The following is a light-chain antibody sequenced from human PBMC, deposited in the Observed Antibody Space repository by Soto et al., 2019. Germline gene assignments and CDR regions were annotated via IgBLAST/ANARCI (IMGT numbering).Light chain of an antibody. CDR3: CSYAGSSTSPYV. Sequence: QSALTQPASVSGSPGQSITISCTGTSNDVGSYNLVSWYQQHPGKAPKLMIYEGSKRPSGVSNRFSGSKSGNTASLTISGLQAEDEADYYCCSYAGSSTSPYVFGTGTKLTVL. V-gene: IGLV2-23*01. CDR1: SNDVGSYNL. J-gene: IGLJ1*01. CDR2: EGS.